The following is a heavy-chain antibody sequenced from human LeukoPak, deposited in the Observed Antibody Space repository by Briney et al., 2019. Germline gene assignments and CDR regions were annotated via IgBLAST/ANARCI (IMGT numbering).Heavy chain of an antibody. J-gene: IGHJ4*02. V-gene: IGHV3-23*01. CDR3: AKATGILTGYLDY. Sequence: PGESLRLSCAASGLIFTNYVMSWVRQAPGKGLEWVSSISGSGGSTYYADSVKGRFTISRDNSKNTLYLQMNSLRAEDTAVYYCAKATGILTGYLDYWGQGTLVTVSS. CDR2: ISGSGGST. D-gene: IGHD3-9*01. CDR1: GLIFTNYV.